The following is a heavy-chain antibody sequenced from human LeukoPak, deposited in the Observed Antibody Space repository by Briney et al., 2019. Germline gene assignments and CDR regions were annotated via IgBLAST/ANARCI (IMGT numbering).Heavy chain of an antibody. J-gene: IGHJ4*02. CDR2: VFSGGYT. D-gene: IGHD4-17*01. CDR1: GGSISSDSYY. CDR3: TRHRVTTPDY. Sequence: SETLSLTCTVSGGSISSDSYYWGWIRQPPGTGLEWIGGVFSGGYTYYNPSLKSRLTVSVGTSKNQFSLRLGSVTAADTAVYYCTRHRVTTPDYWGQGIQVTVSS. V-gene: IGHV4-39*01.